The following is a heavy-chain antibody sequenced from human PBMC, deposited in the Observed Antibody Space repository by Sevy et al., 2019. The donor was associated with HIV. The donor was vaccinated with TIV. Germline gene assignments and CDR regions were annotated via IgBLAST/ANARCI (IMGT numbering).Heavy chain of an antibody. CDR2: IKVDGSEK. CDR3: ARDCSSTRCLWGMDV. J-gene: IGHJ6*02. CDR1: GFTFSRYW. Sequence: LSLTCAASGFTFSRYWMSWVRQAPGKGLEWVANIKVDGSEKYYVDSVKGRFTISRDNDKNSLYLQMNSLRAEDTAVYYCARDCSSTRCLWGMDVWGQGTTVTVSS. D-gene: IGHD2-2*01. V-gene: IGHV3-7*03.